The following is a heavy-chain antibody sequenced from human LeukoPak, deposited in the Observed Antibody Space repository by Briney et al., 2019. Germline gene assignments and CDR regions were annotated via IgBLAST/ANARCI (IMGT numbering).Heavy chain of an antibody. J-gene: IGHJ6*02. CDR3: ARVQAVGVPVAIDAYYSYGMDA. D-gene: IGHD2-2*02. Sequence: SVKVSCKASGITFSKNAISWGRQAPGQGLEWMGRFIPMVGVAAYAQKFQGRITITEDRPTNTAFMELSSLRSEDTAVYYCARVQAVGVPVAIDAYYSYGMDAWGQGTAVTIS. V-gene: IGHV1-69*04. CDR2: FIPMVGVA. CDR1: GITFSKNA.